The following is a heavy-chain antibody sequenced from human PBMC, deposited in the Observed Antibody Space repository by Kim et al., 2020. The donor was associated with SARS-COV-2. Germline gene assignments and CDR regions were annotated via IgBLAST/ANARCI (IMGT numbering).Heavy chain of an antibody. CDR3: VGEIVRRDKSFFDY. CDR1: EFTFSDYW. CDR2: IKPDSGEK. Sequence: GGSLRLSCAASEFTFSDYWMTWVRQAPGKGLEWVANIKPDSGEKNYVGSVRGRFTISRDNAKSTMYVQMHSLRAEDSAFNYCVGEIVRRDKSFFDYWGQGTLVTVSS. D-gene: IGHD3-22*01. J-gene: IGHJ4*02. V-gene: IGHV3-7*01.